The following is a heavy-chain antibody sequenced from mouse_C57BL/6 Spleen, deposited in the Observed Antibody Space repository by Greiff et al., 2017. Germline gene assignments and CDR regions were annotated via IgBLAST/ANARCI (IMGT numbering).Heavy chain of an antibody. D-gene: IGHD2-2*01. CDR1: GFSFNTYA. V-gene: IGHV10-1*01. CDR3: VYGYDGGYFDV. CDR2: IRSKSNNYAT. Sequence: EVQRVESGGGLVQPKGSLKLSCAASGFSFNTYAMNWVRQAPGKGLEWVARIRSKSNNYATYYADSVKDRFTISRDDSESMLYLQMNNLKTEDTAMYYCVYGYDGGYFDVWGTGTTVTVSS. J-gene: IGHJ1*03.